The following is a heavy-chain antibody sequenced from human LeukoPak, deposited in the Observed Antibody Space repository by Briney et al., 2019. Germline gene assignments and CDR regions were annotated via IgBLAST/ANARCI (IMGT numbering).Heavy chain of an antibody. CDR3: ASGGGEMATTMTFDY. V-gene: IGHV1-46*01. CDR1: GYTFTSYY. J-gene: IGHJ4*02. Sequence: ASVKVSCTASGYTFTSYYMHWVRQAPGQGLEWMGIINPSGGSTSYAQKFQGRVTMTRDTSTSTVYMELSSLRSEDTAVYYCASGGGEMATTMTFDYWGQGTPVTVSS. CDR2: INPSGGST. D-gene: IGHD5-24*01.